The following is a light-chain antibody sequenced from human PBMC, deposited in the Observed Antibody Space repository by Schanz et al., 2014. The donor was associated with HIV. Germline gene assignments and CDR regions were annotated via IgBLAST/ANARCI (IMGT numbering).Light chain of an antibody. J-gene: IGLJ3*02. CDR3: QSFDSSLSGSV. CDR2: DDN. Sequence: QSVLTQPPSLSGAPGQRVSLSCNGSSSNIGAGYDVHWYQQFPGTAPRLLIFDDNSRPSGVPDRFSGSKSVNSASLAITGLQAEDEADYYCQSFDSSLSGSVFGGGTKLTVL. V-gene: IGLV1-40*01. CDR1: SSNIGAGYD.